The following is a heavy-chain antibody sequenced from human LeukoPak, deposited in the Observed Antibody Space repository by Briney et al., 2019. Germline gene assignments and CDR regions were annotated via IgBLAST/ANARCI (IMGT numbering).Heavy chain of an antibody. D-gene: IGHD6-13*01. CDR2: ISWNSGSI. CDR3: ARGPYSSTWYSNY. V-gene: IGHV3-9*01. Sequence: PGGSLRLSCAASGFTFSNYAMHWVRQAPGKGLEWVSGISWNSGSIGYADSVKGRFTISRDNAKNSLYLQMNSLTAEDTAVYYCARGPYSSTWYSNYWGLGTLVTVSS. J-gene: IGHJ4*02. CDR1: GFTFSNYA.